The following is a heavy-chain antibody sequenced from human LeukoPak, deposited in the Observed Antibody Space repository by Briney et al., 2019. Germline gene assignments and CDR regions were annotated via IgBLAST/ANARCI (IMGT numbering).Heavy chain of an antibody. J-gene: IGHJ6*03. CDR2: IKSKTDGGTT. V-gene: IGHV3-15*01. D-gene: IGHD2/OR15-2a*01. Sequence: GGSLRLSCAASGFTFSNAWMSWVRQAPGKGLEWVGRIKSKTDGGTTDYAAPVKGRFTISRDDSKDTLYLQMNSLKTEDAAVYYCTRIKSKGYYYYYYYMDVWGKGTTVTVSS. CDR3: TRIKSKGYYYYYYYMDV. CDR1: GFTFSNAW.